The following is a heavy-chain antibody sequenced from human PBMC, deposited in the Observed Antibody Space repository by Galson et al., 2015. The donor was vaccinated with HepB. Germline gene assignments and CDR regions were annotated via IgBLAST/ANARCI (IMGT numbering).Heavy chain of an antibody. CDR3: ARSRELLRYFDY. V-gene: IGHV1-2*02. CDR2: INPNSGGT. D-gene: IGHD1-26*01. Sequence: SVKVSCKASGYTFTGYYMHWVRQAPGQGLEWMGWINPNSGGTNYAQKFQGRVTMTRDTSISTAYMELSRLRSDDTAVYYCARSRELLRYFDYWGQGTLVTVSS. J-gene: IGHJ4*02. CDR1: GYTFTGYY.